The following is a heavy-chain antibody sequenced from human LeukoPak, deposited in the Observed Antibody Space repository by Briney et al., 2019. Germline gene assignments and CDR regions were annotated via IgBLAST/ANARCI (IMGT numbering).Heavy chain of an antibody. D-gene: IGHD6-19*01. CDR2: ISYDGSNK. CDR1: GFTFSSYT. V-gene: IGHV3-30-3*01. J-gene: IGHJ4*02. CDR3: AKERGSGWYYFDY. Sequence: GGSLRLSCVASGFTFSSYTMHWVRQAPGKGLEWVASISYDGSNKYNADSVKDRFTISRDNSKNTLYLQMNSLRAEDTAIYYCAKERGSGWYYFDYWGQGTLVTVSS.